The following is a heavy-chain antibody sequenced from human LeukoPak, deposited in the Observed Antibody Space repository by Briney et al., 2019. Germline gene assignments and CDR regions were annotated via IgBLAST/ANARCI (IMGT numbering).Heavy chain of an antibody. D-gene: IGHD2-15*01. CDR1: GFTFSRYE. V-gene: IGHV3-53*01. J-gene: IGHJ4*02. CDR2: IFSDGTT. CDR3: ARAIQFGGYFDY. Sequence: GGSLRLSCAASGFTFSRYEMNWVRQDPGKGLNCDSVIFSDGTTYYADSVKGRFTISRDISKTPLFLHMNTLRAEDTAVYYCARAIQFGGYFDYWGQGSLVTVSS.